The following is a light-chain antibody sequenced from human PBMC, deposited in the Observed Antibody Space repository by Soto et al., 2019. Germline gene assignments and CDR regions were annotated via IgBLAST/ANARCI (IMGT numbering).Light chain of an antibody. CDR1: QSVSSN. V-gene: IGKV3-15*01. Sequence: EIVMTQSPATLSVSPGERATLSCRAIQSVSSNLAWYQQKPGQPPRLFIHGASTRATGIPARFSGSGSGTGFSLPISSVQSEDFSVYCCQQYNNWPLTFGPATKVDI. CDR3: QQYNNWPLT. CDR2: GAS. J-gene: IGKJ3*01.